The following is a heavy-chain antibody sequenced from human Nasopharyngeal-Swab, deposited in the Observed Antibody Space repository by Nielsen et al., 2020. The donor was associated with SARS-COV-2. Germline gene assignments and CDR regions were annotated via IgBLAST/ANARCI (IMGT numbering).Heavy chain of an antibody. Sequence: SGPTLVKPTQTLALTCTFSGFSLSTSGMCVSWIRQPPGKGLEWIGEINHSGGTNYNPSLKSRVTISVDTSKNQFSLKLSSVTAADTAVYYCARVGYSNYGEGFDYWGQGTPVTVSS. CDR1: GFSLSTSGM. V-gene: IGHV4-39*07. CDR2: INHSGGT. D-gene: IGHD4-11*01. J-gene: IGHJ4*02. CDR3: ARVGYSNYGEGFDY.